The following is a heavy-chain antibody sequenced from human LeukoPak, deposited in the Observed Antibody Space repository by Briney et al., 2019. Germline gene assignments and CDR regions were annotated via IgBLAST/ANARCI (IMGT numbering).Heavy chain of an antibody. J-gene: IGHJ4*02. V-gene: IGHV3-21*01. CDR1: GLIFSNFG. CDR3: ARGVGNYRYYFDY. CDR2: ITSSGSYI. Sequence: GGSLRLSCAASGLIFSNFGMNWVRQAPGKGLEWVSSITSSGSYIYYRDSVKGRFTISRDNAKNSLYLQMNSLRAEDTAVYYCARGVGNYRYYFDYWGQGTLVTVSS. D-gene: IGHD3-22*01.